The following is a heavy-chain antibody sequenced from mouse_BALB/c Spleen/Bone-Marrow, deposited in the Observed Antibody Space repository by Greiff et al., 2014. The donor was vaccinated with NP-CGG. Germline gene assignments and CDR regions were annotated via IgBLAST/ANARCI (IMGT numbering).Heavy chain of an antibody. CDR2: IYPGNVNT. Sequence: VQLQQSGPELVKPGASVRISCNASGYTFTSYYIHWVKQRPGQGLEWIGWIYPGNVNTKYNEKFKGKATLTADKSSSTAYMQLSSLTSEDSAVYFCARDTMDYWGQGTSVTVSS. V-gene: IGHV1S56*01. CDR1: GYTFTSYY. CDR3: ARDTMDY. J-gene: IGHJ4*01.